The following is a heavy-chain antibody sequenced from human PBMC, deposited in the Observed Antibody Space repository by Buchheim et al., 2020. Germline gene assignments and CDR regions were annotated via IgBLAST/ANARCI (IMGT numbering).Heavy chain of an antibody. V-gene: IGHV3-7*03. CDR3: SRAGPYNGHHYFDS. Sequence: EVQVVESGGGLVQPGGSLRLSCAASGFTFSTYWMSWVRQAPGKGPEWVANIKEDGSEKYYVDSVKARFSISRDNAKNSVYLQMNSLKTEDTAVYYCSRAGPYNGHHYFDSWGQGT. CDR1: GFTFSTYW. D-gene: IGHD2-8*01. CDR2: IKEDGSEK. J-gene: IGHJ4*02.